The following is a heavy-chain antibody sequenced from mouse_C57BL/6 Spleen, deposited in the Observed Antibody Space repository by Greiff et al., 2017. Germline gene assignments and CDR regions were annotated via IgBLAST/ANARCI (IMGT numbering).Heavy chain of an antibody. CDR2: IYPGDGDT. D-gene: IGHD2-2*01. V-gene: IGHV1-80*01. Sequence: LEESGAELVKPGASVKISCKASGYAFSSYWMNWVKQRPGKGLEWIGQIYPGDGDTNYNGKFKGKATLTADKSSSTAYMQLSSLTSEDSAVYFCARIFVSGYDYAMDYWGQGTSVTVSS. J-gene: IGHJ4*01. CDR3: ARIFVSGYDYAMDY. CDR1: GYAFSSYW.